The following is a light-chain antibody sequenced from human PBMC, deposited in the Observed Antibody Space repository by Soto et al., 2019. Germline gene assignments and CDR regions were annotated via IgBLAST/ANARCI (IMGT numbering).Light chain of an antibody. J-gene: IGLJ1*01. V-gene: IGLV1-44*01. CDR3: AVWDDSLNGHV. CDR1: SSNIGTSS. CDR2: TND. Sequence: QSVLTQPPSASGTPGQTVTISCSGSSSNIGTSSVHWYKHLPGTAPKPLIYTNDQRPSGVPDRFSGSKSGTSASLAISGLQSEDEAASYCAVWDDSLNGHVFGAGTKVTVL.